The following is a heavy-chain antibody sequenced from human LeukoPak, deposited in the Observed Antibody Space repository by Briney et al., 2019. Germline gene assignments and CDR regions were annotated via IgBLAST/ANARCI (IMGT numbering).Heavy chain of an antibody. D-gene: IGHD5-18*01. CDR2: IIPIFGTA. Sequence: ASVKVSCKASGGTFSSYAISWVRQAPGQGLEWMGGIIPIFGTANYAQKFQGRVTITADESTSTAYMELSSLRSEDTAVYYCAVLDTAMIEGGVDYWGQGTLVTVSS. CDR1: GGTFSSYA. CDR3: AVLDTAMIEGGVDY. J-gene: IGHJ4*02. V-gene: IGHV1-69*01.